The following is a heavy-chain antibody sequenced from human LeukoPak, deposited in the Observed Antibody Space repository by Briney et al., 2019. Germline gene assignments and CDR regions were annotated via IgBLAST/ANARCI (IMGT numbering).Heavy chain of an antibody. CDR2: IHYSGST. J-gene: IGHJ3*02. CDR1: GGSISSSTYY. V-gene: IGHV4-39*07. Sequence: PSETLSLTCTVSGGSISSSTYYWGWIRQPPGKGLEWIGSIHYSGSTYYNPSLKSRVTISVDTSKNQFSLKLSSVTAADTAVYYCARAVPPDALDTWGKGQWSPSLQ. D-gene: IGHD6-6*01. CDR3: ARAVPPDALDT.